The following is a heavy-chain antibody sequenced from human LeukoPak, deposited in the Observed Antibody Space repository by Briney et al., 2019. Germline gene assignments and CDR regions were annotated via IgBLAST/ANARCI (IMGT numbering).Heavy chain of an antibody. CDR1: GGSISSSSYY. J-gene: IGHJ3*02. CDR3: ARDRGYCSGGSCRGAFDI. Sequence: SETLSLTCTVSGGSISSSSYYWGWIRQPPGKGLEWIGSIYYSGSTYYNPSLKSRVTISVDTSKNQFSLKLSSVTAADTAVYYCARDRGYCSGGSCRGAFDIWGQGTMVTVSS. CDR2: IYYSGST. V-gene: IGHV4-39*07. D-gene: IGHD2-15*01.